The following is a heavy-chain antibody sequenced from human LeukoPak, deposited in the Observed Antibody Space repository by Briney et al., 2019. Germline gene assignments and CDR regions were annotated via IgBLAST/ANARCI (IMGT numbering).Heavy chain of an antibody. V-gene: IGHV1-24*01. Sequence: ASVKVSCKVSGYTLTELSMHWVRQAPGKGLEWMGGFDPEDGETIYAQKFQGRVAMTEDTSTDTAYMELSSLRSEDTAVYYCATLLGWELTRILDYWGQGTLVTVSS. CDR3: ATLLGWELTRILDY. D-gene: IGHD1-26*01. CDR2: FDPEDGET. J-gene: IGHJ4*02. CDR1: GYTLTELS.